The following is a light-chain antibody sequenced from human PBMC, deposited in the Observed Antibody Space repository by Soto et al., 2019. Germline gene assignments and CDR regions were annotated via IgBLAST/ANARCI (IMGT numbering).Light chain of an antibody. Sequence: QSALTQPRSVSGSPGQSVTISCTGTSSDVGYYNYVSWYQQHPGKAPKLMICDVTKRPSGVPDRFSGSKSGNPASLTISGLQADDEADYYCCSYAGRYTYVFGTGTKLTVL. CDR3: CSYAGRYTYV. J-gene: IGLJ1*01. V-gene: IGLV2-11*01. CDR2: DVT. CDR1: SSDVGYYNY.